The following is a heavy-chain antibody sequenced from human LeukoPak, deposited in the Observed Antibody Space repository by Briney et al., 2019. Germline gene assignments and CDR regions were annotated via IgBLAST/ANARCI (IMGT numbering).Heavy chain of an antibody. J-gene: IGHJ4*02. D-gene: IGHD3-3*01. CDR3: ARDSNLYYDFWSGSFRWYPYFDY. CDR1: GYTFTSYG. V-gene: IGHV1-18*01. Sequence: AASVTVSCKASGYTFTSYGISWVRQAPGQGLEWMGWISAYNGNTNYAQKLQGRVTMTTDTSTSTAYMELRSLRSDDTAVYYCARDSNLYYDFWSGSFRWYPYFDYWGQGTLVTVSS. CDR2: ISAYNGNT.